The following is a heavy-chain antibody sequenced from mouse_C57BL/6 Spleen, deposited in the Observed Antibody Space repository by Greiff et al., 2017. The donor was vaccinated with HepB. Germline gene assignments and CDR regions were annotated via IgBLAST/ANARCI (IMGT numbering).Heavy chain of an antibody. CDR3: ARRDFRYWCFDV. CDR1: GYTFTSYW. J-gene: IGHJ1*03. V-gene: IGHV1-53*01. CDR2: INPSNGGT. D-gene: IGHD3-3*01. Sequence: QVQLQQPGTELVKPGASVKLSCKASGYTFTSYWMHWVKQRPGQGLEWIGNINPSNGGTNYNEKFKSKATLTVDKSSSTADMQLSSLTSEDSEVYFCARRDFRYWCFDVWGTGTTVTVSS.